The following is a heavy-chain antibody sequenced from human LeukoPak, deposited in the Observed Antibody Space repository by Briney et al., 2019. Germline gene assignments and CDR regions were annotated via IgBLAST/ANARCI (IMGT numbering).Heavy chain of an antibody. CDR3: AKVVVRGVTVYYFDY. V-gene: IGHV3-23*01. CDR2: ISGSGGST. D-gene: IGHD3-10*01. J-gene: IGHJ4*02. Sequence: TGGSLRLSCAASGFTFSSYAMSWVRQAPGKGLKWVSAISGSGGSTYYADSVKGRFTISRDNSKNTLYLQMNSLRAEDTAVYYCAKVVVRGVTVYYFDYWGQGTLVTVSS. CDR1: GFTFSSYA.